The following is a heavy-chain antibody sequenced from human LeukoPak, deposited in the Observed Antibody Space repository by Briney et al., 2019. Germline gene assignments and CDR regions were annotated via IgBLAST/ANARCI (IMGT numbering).Heavy chain of an antibody. CDR2: IYNSESI. V-gene: IGHV4-61*02. D-gene: IGHD6-13*01. CDR3: ARDRSSSYTRDWFDP. J-gene: IGHJ5*02. Sequence: SQTLSLTCTVSGGSISSGSYYWSWIRQPAGKGLEWIGRIYNSESINYNPSLKSRVTMSIDTSKSQFSLKLNSVTAADTAVYYCARDRSSSYTRDWFDPWGQGALVTVSS. CDR1: GGSISSGSYY.